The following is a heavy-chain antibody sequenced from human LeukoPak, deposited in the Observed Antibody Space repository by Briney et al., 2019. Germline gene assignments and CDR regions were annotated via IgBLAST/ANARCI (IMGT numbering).Heavy chain of an antibody. V-gene: IGHV3-21*01. CDR2: ISSSSSYI. D-gene: IGHD6-13*01. Sequence: GGSLRLSCAASGFTFAKYALNWFRHTPGKGLEWVSSISSSSSYIYYADSVKGRFTISRDNAKNSLYLQMNSLRAEDTAVYYCATSGYSSSWGAFDIWGQGTMVTVSA. CDR3: ATSGYSSSWGAFDI. J-gene: IGHJ3*02. CDR1: GFTFAKYA.